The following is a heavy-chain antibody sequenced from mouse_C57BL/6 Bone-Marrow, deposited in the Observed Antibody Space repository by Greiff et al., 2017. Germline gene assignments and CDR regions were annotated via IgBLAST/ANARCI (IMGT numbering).Heavy chain of an antibody. V-gene: IGHV1-55*01. CDR1: GYTFTSYW. CDR2: IYPGSGST. CDR3: ARCPYYYGSSFDY. D-gene: IGHD1-1*01. J-gene: IGHJ2*01. Sequence: QVQLQQPGAELVKPGASVKMSCKASGYTFTSYWITWVKQRPGQGLEWIGDIYPGSGSTNYNEKFKSKATLTVDTSSSTAYMQLSSLTSEDSAVYYGARCPYYYGSSFDYWGQGTTLTVSS.